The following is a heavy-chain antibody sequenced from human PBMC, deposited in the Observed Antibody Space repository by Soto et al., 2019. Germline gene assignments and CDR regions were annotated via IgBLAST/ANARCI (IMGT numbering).Heavy chain of an antibody. CDR3: ARDKGGYYGHL. V-gene: IGHV1-69*08. D-gene: IGHD3-22*01. Sequence: QVQLVQSGAEVKKPGSSVKVSCKASGGTFSSYTISWVRQAPGQGLEWMGRIIPILGIANYAQKFQGRVTSTADKSTSTAYMELSSLRSEDTAVYYCARDKGGYYGHLWGQGTLVTVSS. CDR2: IIPILGIA. CDR1: GGTFSSYT. J-gene: IGHJ4*02.